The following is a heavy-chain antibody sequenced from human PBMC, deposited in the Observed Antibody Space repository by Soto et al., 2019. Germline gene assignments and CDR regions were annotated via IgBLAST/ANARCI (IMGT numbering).Heavy chain of an antibody. V-gene: IGHV4-59*01. CDR1: GGSLSSYY. Sequence: SETLSLTCTVSGGSLSSYYWSWIRQPPGKGLEWIGYIYYSGSTNYNPSLKSRVTISVDTSKNQFSLKLSSVTAADTAVYYCARDLQSGYEGPFFDYWGQGTLVNVSS. J-gene: IGHJ4*02. CDR2: IYYSGST. D-gene: IGHD5-12*01. CDR3: ARDLQSGYEGPFFDY.